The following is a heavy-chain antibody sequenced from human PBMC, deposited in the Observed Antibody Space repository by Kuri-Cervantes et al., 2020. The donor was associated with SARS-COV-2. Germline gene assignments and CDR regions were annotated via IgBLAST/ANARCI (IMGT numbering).Heavy chain of an antibody. Sequence: GGSLRLSCAASGFTFSSYSMNWVRQAPGKGLEWVSSISSSSSYIYYADSVKGRFTISRDNAKNSLYLQMNSLRAEDTAVYYCARDRIAAAGDYYYYMDVWGKGTKVTVSS. CDR2: ISSSSSYI. CDR3: ARDRIAAAGDYYYYMDV. V-gene: IGHV3-21*01. CDR1: GFTFSSYS. D-gene: IGHD6-13*01. J-gene: IGHJ6*03.